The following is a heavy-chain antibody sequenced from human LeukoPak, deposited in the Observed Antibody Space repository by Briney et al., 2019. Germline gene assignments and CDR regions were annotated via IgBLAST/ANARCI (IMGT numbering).Heavy chain of an antibody. J-gene: IGHJ4*02. CDR1: GFTFSNYA. CDR3: AKDGYSSGWYFDY. V-gene: IGHV3-23*01. CDR2: ISLSGGST. D-gene: IGHD6-19*01. Sequence: GGSLRLSCAASGFTFSNYAMSWVRQAPGKGLEWVSGISLSGGSTHYADSVKGRFTISRDNSKNTLDLQMNSLRAEDTAVYYCAKDGYSSGWYFDYWGQGTLVTVSS.